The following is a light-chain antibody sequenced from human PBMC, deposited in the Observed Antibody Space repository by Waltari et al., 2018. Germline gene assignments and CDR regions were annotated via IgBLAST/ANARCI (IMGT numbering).Light chain of an antibody. Sequence: SYDLTQPPSVSVSPGQTAGTSCSGANLRHKYLSWYQHKPGQSPVLVIYQDNKRPSGIPERFSGSNSGNTATLTISGTQTLDEADYYCQAWDSRTEVVFGGGTKLTVL. CDR1: NLRHKY. CDR2: QDN. J-gene: IGLJ3*02. CDR3: QAWDSRTEVV. V-gene: IGLV3-1*01.